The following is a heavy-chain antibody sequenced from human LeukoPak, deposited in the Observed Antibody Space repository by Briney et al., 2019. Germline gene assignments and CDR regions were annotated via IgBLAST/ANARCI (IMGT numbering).Heavy chain of an antibody. CDR1: GFTFSSYG. Sequence: PGGSLRLSCAASGFTFSSYGMHWVRQAPGKGLEWVAVISYVGSNKYYAGSVKGRFTISRDNSKNTLYLQMNSLRAEDTAVYYCAKDEDIVVVPAATYYYYYGMDVWGKGTTVTVSS. D-gene: IGHD2-2*01. CDR2: ISYVGSNK. CDR3: AKDEDIVVVPAATYYYYYGMDV. V-gene: IGHV3-30*18. J-gene: IGHJ6*04.